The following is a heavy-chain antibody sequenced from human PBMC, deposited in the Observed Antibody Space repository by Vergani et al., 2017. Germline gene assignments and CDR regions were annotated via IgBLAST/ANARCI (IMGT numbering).Heavy chain of an antibody. J-gene: IGHJ4*02. D-gene: IGHD3-22*01. Sequence: QVQLQESGPGLVKPSETLSLTCTVSGGSISSYYWSWIRQPPGKGLEWIGYIYYSGSTNYNPSLKSRVTISVDTAKNQFSLKLSSVTAADTAVYYCGRAVGTMNPNCFDYWGQGTLVTVSS. CDR3: GRAVGTMNPNCFDY. V-gene: IGHV4-59*01. CDR1: GGSISSYY. CDR2: IYYSGST.